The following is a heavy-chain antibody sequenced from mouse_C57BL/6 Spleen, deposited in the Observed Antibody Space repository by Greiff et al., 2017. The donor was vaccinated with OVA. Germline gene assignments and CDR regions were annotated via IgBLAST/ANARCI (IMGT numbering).Heavy chain of an antibody. CDR3: TTHYYGTPYYFDY. J-gene: IGHJ2*01. CDR1: GYTFTSYW. CDR2: IYPGNSDT. V-gene: IGHV1-5*01. D-gene: IGHD1-1*01. Sequence: EVQVVESGTVLARPGASVKMSCKTSGYTFTSYWMHWVKQRPGQGLEWIGAIYPGNSDTSYNQKFKGKAKLTAVTSASTAYMELSSLTNEDSAVYYCTTHYYGTPYYFDYWGQGTTLTVSS.